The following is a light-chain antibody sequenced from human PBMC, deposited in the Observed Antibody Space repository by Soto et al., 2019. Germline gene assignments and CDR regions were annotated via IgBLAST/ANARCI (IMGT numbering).Light chain of an antibody. CDR2: EGS. CDR3: CSYAGSSTFDWV. CDR1: SSDVENYNF. J-gene: IGLJ3*02. V-gene: IGLV2-23*03. Sequence: QSVLTQPASVSGSPGQSITISCTGTSSDVENYNFVSWYQQHPGKAPKLLIYEGSKRPSGVSNHFSGSKSGNTASLTISGLQAEDEADDYCCSYAGSSTFDWVFGGGTKVTVL.